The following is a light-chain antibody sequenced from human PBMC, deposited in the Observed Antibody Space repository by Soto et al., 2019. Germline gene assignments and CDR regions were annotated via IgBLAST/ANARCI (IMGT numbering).Light chain of an antibody. Sequence: EIVLTQSPATLSLSPGERATLTCRASQSVGGTYLAWYQQKPGQAPRLLISGASRRATDIPDRFSGSGSETEFTLTISRLEPGDFAVYHCQQYGRSPGTFGQGTKLEI. CDR2: GAS. J-gene: IGKJ2*01. CDR3: QQYGRSPGT. CDR1: QSVGGTY. V-gene: IGKV3-20*01.